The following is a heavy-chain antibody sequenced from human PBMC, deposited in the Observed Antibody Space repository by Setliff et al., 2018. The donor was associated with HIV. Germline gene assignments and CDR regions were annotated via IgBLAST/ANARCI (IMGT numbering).Heavy chain of an antibody. V-gene: IGHV4-59*11. D-gene: IGHD3-10*01. J-gene: IGHJ2*01. CDR1: GGSISSHY. Sequence: PSETLSLTCTVSGGSISSHYWSWIRQPPGKGLEWIGYIYHSGSTNYNPSLKSRVTISVDTSKNQFSLKMRSVTAADTAVYYCARAGDYGSGNYYDVNWYFDLWGRGTLVTVSS. CDR2: IYHSGST. CDR3: ARAGDYGSGNYYDVNWYFDL.